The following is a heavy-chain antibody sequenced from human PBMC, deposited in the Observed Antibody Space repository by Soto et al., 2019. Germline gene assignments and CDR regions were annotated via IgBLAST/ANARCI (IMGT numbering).Heavy chain of an antibody. CDR3: ARLTGVFRLVLDY. Sequence: GASVKVSCKASGYIFTAYSMHWVRQAPGQGLEWMGVVNPSGGSTNYAQKFQGRITMTRDTSTSTVYMDLSSLTSDDTAICYCARLTGVFRLVLDYWGQGTQVTVSS. J-gene: IGHJ4*02. V-gene: IGHV1-46*01. CDR1: GYIFTAYS. CDR2: VNPSGGST. D-gene: IGHD3-16*01.